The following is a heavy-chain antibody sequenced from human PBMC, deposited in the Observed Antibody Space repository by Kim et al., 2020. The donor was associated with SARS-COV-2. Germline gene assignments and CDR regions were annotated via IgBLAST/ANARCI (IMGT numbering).Heavy chain of an antibody. CDR1: GFTVSSNY. V-gene: IGHV3-53*01. J-gene: IGHJ2*01. D-gene: IGHD5-18*01. CDR3: ARAPPDTAMVISWYFDL. CDR2: IYSGGST. Sequence: GGSLRLSCAASGFTVSSNYMSWVRQAPGKGLEWVSVIYSGGSTYYADSVKGRFTISRDNSKNTLYLQMNSLRAEDTAVYYCARAPPDTAMVISWYFDLWGRGALVTVSS.